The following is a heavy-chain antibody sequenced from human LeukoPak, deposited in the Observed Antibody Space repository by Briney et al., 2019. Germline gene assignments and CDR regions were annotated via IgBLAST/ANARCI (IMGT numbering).Heavy chain of an antibody. J-gene: IGHJ4*02. CDR2: INHSGST. CDR1: GGSFSGYY. D-gene: IGHD2-15*01. Sequence: NSSETLSLTCAVYGGSFSGYYWSWIRQPPGKGLEWIGEINHSGSTNYNPSLKSRVTISVDTSKNQFSLKLSSVTAADTAVYYCARDRFYCSGGSCYSCYFDYWGQGTLVTVSS. V-gene: IGHV4-34*01. CDR3: ARDRFYCSGGSCYSCYFDY.